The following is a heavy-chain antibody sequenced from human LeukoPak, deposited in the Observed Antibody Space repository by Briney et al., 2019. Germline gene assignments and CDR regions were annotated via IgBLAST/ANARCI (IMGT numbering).Heavy chain of an antibody. CDR2: ISGDAGNK. CDR3: ATDVGGAMFDY. D-gene: IGHD3-10*01. V-gene: IGHV3-23*01. CDR1: GLPFSNYG. J-gene: IGHJ4*02. Sequence: PGGSLRFSCAASGLPFSNYGMSWVRQAPGKGLEGVSTISGDAGNKHYPDSVKGRFTISRDNSKNTLHLQMNDLRVDDTAIYYCATDVGGAMFDYWGQGTLDTVSS.